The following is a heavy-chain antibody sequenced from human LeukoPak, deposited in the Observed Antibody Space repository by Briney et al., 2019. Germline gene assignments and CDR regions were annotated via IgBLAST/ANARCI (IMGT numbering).Heavy chain of an antibody. Sequence: SGGSLRLSCAASGFTFSSYNMNWVRQAPGKGLEWVSYISPSSSRIDYAASVRGRFTISRDNAKSPLYLHMNSLRAGDTAVYYCAREGGYSYGYAHFDYWGQGTLVTASS. CDR3: AREGGYSYGYAHFDY. D-gene: IGHD5-18*01. V-gene: IGHV3-48*04. CDR1: GFTFSSYN. CDR2: ISPSSSRI. J-gene: IGHJ4*02.